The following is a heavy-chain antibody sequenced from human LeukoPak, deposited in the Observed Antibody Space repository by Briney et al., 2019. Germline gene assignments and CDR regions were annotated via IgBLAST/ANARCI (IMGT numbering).Heavy chain of an antibody. V-gene: IGHV4-34*01. Sequence: SETLSLTCAVYGGSFSGYYWSWIRQPPGKGLEWIGEINHSGSTNYNPSLKSRVTISVDTSKNQFSLKLSSVTAADTAVYYCASLVVAATPDYFDYWGQGTLVTVSS. D-gene: IGHD2-15*01. CDR2: INHSGST. J-gene: IGHJ4*02. CDR3: ASLVVAATPDYFDY. CDR1: GGSFSGYY.